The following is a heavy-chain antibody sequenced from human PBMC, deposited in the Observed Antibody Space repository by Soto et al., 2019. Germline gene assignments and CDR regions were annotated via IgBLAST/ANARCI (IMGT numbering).Heavy chain of an antibody. D-gene: IGHD6-19*01. J-gene: IGHJ5*02. V-gene: IGHV3-9*01. CDR1: GFTFDDYA. CDR2: ISWNSGSI. Sequence: EVQLVESGGGLVQPGRSLRLSCAASGFTFDDYAMHWVRQAPGKGLEWVSGISWNSGSIGYADSVKGRFTISRDNAKNSLYLQMNSLRAEDTALYYCAKAGEAVAGIPDNWFDPWGQGTLVTVSS. CDR3: AKAGEAVAGIPDNWFDP.